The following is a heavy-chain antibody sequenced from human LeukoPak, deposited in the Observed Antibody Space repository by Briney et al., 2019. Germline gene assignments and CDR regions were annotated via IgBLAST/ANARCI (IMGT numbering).Heavy chain of an antibody. CDR1: GYSFSTFD. J-gene: IGHJ6*03. Sequence: ASVTVSCTASGYSFSTFDINWVRQAPGQGLEWMGWMNPNTGKTGYAQKFQGRVTIIGNSSRSTVDMELSSLTTDDTAVYYCARGPLTGEHYHYYMDVWGKGTTVTVSS. CDR2: MNPNTGKT. D-gene: IGHD7-27*01. V-gene: IGHV1-8*03. CDR3: ARGPLTGEHYHYYMDV.